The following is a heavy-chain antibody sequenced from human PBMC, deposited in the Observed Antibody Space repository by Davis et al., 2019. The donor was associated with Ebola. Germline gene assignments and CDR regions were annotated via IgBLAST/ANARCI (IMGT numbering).Heavy chain of an antibody. CDR1: GFAFSNYG. Sequence: PGGSLRLSCAASGFAFSNYGMHWVRQAPGKGLEWVGRSADKDNSYYTTYAASVKGRFVISREDSTNSLYLQMNNLKVEDTAVYFCVREIRGIDKWGPGTQVTVS. CDR3: VREIRGIDK. D-gene: IGHD3-16*01. J-gene: IGHJ4*02. CDR2: SADKDNSYYT. V-gene: IGHV3-72*01.